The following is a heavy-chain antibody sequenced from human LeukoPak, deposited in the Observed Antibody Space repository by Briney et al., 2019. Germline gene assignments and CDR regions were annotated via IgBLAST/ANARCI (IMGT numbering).Heavy chain of an antibody. Sequence: ASVKVSCKASGYTFTGYYMHWVRQAPGQGLEWMGWINPNSGGTNYAQKFQGRVTMARDTSISTAYMELSRLRSDDTAVYYCARVESHGGNSWGYYYYYMDVWGKGTMVTVSS. CDR2: INPNSGGT. D-gene: IGHD4-23*01. J-gene: IGHJ6*03. CDR3: ARVESHGGNSWGYYYYYMDV. V-gene: IGHV1-2*02. CDR1: GYTFTGYY.